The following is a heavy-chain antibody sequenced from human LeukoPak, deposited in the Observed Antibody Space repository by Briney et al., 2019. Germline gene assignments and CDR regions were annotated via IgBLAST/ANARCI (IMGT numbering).Heavy chain of an antibody. Sequence: SLRLSCAASGFTFSSYGMHWVRQAPGKGLEWVAVIWYDGSNKYYADSVKGRFTISRDNSKNTLYLQMNSLRAEDTAVYYCAKEDGPEGNFDYWGLGTLVTVSS. J-gene: IGHJ4*02. CDR3: AKEDGPEGNFDY. CDR2: IWYDGSNK. CDR1: GFTFSSYG. D-gene: IGHD5-24*01. V-gene: IGHV3-33*06.